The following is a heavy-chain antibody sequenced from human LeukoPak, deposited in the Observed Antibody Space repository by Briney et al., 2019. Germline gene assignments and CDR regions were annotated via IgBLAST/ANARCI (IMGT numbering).Heavy chain of an antibody. CDR2: IKEDGSDK. Sequence: GGSLRLSCAASGFIFSSYWMAWVRQAPGKGLEWVANIKEDGSDKNYVDSVKGRFTISRDNSKNTLYLQMKSLRAEDTAVYYCARDQGGVGYWGQGTLVTVSS. CDR1: GFIFSSYW. J-gene: IGHJ4*02. D-gene: IGHD3-16*01. CDR3: ARDQGGVGY. V-gene: IGHV3-7*01.